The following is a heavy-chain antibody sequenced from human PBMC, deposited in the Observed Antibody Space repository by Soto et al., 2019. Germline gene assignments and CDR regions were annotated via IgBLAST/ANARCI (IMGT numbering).Heavy chain of an antibody. CDR3: RRSSADGWRNTFNI. Sequence: PGESLKISCKGSGYSFANYWIAWVRQMPGKGLARMGIIYPGDSDTRYSPSFQGQVTISADKSISTAYLQWSVLMTSDTVIFYCRRSSADGWRNTFNIWGQGRMLTVSS. V-gene: IGHV5-51*01. CDR1: GYSFANYW. CDR2: IYPGDSDT. J-gene: IGHJ3*02. D-gene: IGHD6-19*01.